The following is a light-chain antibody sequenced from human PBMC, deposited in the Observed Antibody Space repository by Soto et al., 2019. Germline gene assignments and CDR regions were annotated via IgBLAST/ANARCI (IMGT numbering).Light chain of an antibody. Sequence: QPVLTQSSSASASLGSSVKLTCTLSRGHSSYIIAWHQQQPGKAPRYLMKLEGSGSYNKGSGVPDRFSGSSSGAVRYLTISNLQSDDEADYYCETWDTNTRVFVGRTKLTVL. V-gene: IGLV4-60*03. J-gene: IGLJ3*02. CDR3: ETWDTNTRV. CDR1: RGHSSYI. CDR2: LEGSGSY.